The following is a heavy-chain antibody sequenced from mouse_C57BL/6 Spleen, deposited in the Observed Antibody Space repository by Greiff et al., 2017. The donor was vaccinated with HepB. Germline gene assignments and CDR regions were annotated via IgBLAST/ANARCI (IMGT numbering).Heavy chain of an antibody. D-gene: IGHD2-3*01. CDR2: IYPGDGDT. CDR3: AREGFYDGYSY. CDR1: GYAFSSYW. Sequence: QVQLKESGAELVKPGASVKISCKASGYAFSSYWMNWVKQRPGKGLEWIGQIYPGDGDTNYNGKFKGKATLTADKSSSTAYMQLSSLTSEDSAVYFCAREGFYDGYSYWGQGTLVTVSA. J-gene: IGHJ3*01. V-gene: IGHV1-80*01.